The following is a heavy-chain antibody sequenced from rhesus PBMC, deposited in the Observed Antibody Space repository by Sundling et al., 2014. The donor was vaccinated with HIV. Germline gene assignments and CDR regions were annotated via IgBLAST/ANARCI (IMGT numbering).Heavy chain of an antibody. CDR3: AMPLVIDFDY. V-gene: IGHV4-80*01. Sequence: QVQLQESGPGLVKPSETLSLTCAVSGASISKNDWNWIRQPPGKGLEWIGEINGNSGITNQNPSLKSRVTISTDTSKNHFSLKLSSLTAADTAVYYCAMPLVIDFDYWGQGVVVTVSS. CDR2: INGNSGIT. J-gene: IGHJ4*01. CDR1: GASISKND.